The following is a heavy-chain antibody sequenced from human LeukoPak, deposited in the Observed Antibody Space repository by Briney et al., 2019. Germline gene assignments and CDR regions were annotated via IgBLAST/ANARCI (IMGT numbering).Heavy chain of an antibody. J-gene: IGHJ6*02. D-gene: IGHD5-18*01. V-gene: IGHV1-69*13. CDR1: GGTFSSYA. Sequence: SVKVSRKASGGTFSSYAISWVRQAPGQGLEWMGGIIPIFGTANYAQKFQGRVTITADESTSTAYMELSSLRSEDTAVYYCARGDTRHESGYYGMDVWGQGTTVTVSS. CDR3: ARGDTRHESGYYGMDV. CDR2: IIPIFGTA.